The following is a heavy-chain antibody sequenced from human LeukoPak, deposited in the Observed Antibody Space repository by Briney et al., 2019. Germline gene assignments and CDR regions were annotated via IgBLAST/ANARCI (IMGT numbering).Heavy chain of an antibody. CDR3: ARDITMDRGAQSAPNYFDP. Sequence: ASVKVSCKASGYTFTGYYIHWVRQAPAQGLEWMGWILPNNGGTNYAQKFQGRGTMTRDTSISTAYMELSSLRSDDTAVYYCARDITMDRGAQSAPNYFDPWGQGTLVTVSS. J-gene: IGHJ5*02. CDR2: ILPNNGGT. CDR1: GYTFTGYY. D-gene: IGHD3-10*01. V-gene: IGHV1-2*02.